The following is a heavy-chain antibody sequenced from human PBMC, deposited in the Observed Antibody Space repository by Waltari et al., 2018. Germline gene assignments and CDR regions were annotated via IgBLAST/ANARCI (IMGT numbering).Heavy chain of an antibody. D-gene: IGHD2-2*01. Sequence: QVQLQESGPGLVKPSGTLSPTCAVPGASISRNYWWSWVRQSPGKGLEWIGQVHHSGRTHYNPSLQSRVTISVDKSKNQFSLNLNSVTAADTAVYYCAGDRAIGLFFDYWGQGTLVTVSS. CDR2: VHHSGRT. J-gene: IGHJ4*02. CDR3: AGDRAIGLFFDY. CDR1: GASISRNYW. V-gene: IGHV4-4*02.